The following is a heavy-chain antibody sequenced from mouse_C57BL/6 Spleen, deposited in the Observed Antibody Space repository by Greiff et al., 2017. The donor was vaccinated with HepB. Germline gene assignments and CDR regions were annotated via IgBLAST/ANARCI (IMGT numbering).Heavy chain of an antibody. CDR2: INSDGGST. CDR1: EYEFPSHD. V-gene: IGHV5-2*01. J-gene: IGHJ3*01. D-gene: IGHD2-14*01. CDR3: ARHHHRTSCAY. Sequence: VQGVESGGGLVQPGESLKLSCESNEYEFPSHDMSWVSKTPEQRLELVAAINSDGGSTYYPDTMDRRFIISRANIKKTMYLQMSSLRSADTALYYCARHHHRTSCAYWGQGALVTVSA.